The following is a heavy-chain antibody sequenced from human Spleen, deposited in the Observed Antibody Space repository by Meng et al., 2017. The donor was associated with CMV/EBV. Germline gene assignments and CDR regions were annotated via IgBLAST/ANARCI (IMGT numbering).Heavy chain of an antibody. CDR1: GDSITTYY. D-gene: IGHD3-16*01. Sequence: SETLSLTCTVSGDSITTYYWSWVRQPPGKGLEWIGDVFHTGRTKYNPSLKSRVTISVDTSKNQFSLRVRSVTAADTAVYYCARSASLRLGAAHFDYWGQGTAVTVSS. CDR3: ARSASLRLGAAHFDY. J-gene: IGHJ4*02. CDR2: VFHTGRT. V-gene: IGHV4-59*01.